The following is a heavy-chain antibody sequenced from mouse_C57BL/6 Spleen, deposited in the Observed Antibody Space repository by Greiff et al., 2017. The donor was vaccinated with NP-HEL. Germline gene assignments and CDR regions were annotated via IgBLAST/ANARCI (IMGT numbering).Heavy chain of an antibody. CDR2: INPNYGTT. CDR1: GYSFTDYN. Sequence: EVKLMESGPELVKPGASVKISCKASGYSFTDYNMNWVKQSNGKSLEWIGVINPNYGTTSYNQKFKGKATLTVDQSSSTAYMQLNSLTSEDSAVYYCAKSRTYYGSSSFDYWGQGTTLTVSS. V-gene: IGHV1-39*01. J-gene: IGHJ2*01. D-gene: IGHD1-1*01. CDR3: AKSRTYYGSSSFDY.